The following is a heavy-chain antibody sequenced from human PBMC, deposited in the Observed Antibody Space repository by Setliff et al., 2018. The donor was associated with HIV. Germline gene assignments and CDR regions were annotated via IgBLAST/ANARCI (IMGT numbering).Heavy chain of an antibody. CDR1: GYTFTDFY. Sequence: GASVKVSCKASGYTFTDFYIHWMRQAPGQGLEWMGRINPKNGVANYLKRFEGRVTMTSDTSTNTAHMELIRPRFDDTAVYYCARAHYLVAETRNWFDPWGQGTLVTVSS. CDR3: ARAHYLVAETRNWFDP. J-gene: IGHJ5*02. CDR2: INPKNGVA. V-gene: IGHV1-2*06. D-gene: IGHD5-12*01.